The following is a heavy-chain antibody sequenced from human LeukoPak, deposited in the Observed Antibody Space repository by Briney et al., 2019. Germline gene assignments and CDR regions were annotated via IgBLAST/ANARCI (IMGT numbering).Heavy chain of an antibody. J-gene: IGHJ3*02. D-gene: IGHD6-19*01. Sequence: GASVKVSCKASGYTFTGYYVHWVRQAPGQGLEWMGWTNPNSGGTNYAQNFQGRVTMTRDTSISTAYMDLSRLRSDDTALYYCARVIPVAGIDAFDIWGQGTMVTVSS. CDR2: TNPNSGGT. CDR3: ARVIPVAGIDAFDI. V-gene: IGHV1-2*02. CDR1: GYTFTGYY.